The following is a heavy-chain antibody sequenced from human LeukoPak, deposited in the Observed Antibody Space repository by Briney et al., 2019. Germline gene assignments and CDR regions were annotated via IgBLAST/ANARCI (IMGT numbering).Heavy chain of an antibody. Sequence: SETLSLTCTVSGGSITSYYWSWIRQPAGKGLEWIGRIYVTESTTYNPSLKSRVTISIDTSKNQFSLKLTSVTAADTAVYYCARLSGYDWESFYDYWGQGTLVTVSS. CDR2: IYVTEST. J-gene: IGHJ4*02. D-gene: IGHD5-12*01. CDR1: GGSITSYY. V-gene: IGHV4-4*07. CDR3: ARLSGYDWESFYDY.